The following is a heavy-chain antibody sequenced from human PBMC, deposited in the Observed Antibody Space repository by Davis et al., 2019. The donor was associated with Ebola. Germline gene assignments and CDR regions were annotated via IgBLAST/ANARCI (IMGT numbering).Heavy chain of an antibody. V-gene: IGHV1-46*01. J-gene: IGHJ5*02. CDR2: INPSGGST. D-gene: IGHD6-19*01. Sequence: AASVKVSCKGSGYSFTSYWIGWVRQAPGQGLEWMGIINPSGGSTSYAQKFQGRVTMTSDTSASTAYMELSSLRSEDTAVYYCARVGDSSGWYFELWFDPWGQGTLVTVSS. CDR3: ARVGDSSGWYFELWFDP. CDR1: GYSFTSYW.